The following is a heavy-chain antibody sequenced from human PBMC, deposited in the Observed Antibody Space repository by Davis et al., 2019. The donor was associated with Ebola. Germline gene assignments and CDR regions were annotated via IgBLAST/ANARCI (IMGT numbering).Heavy chain of an antibody. CDR2: TTSSSSTI. Sequence: GESLKISCAASGFTFTRYSMNWVRQAPGKGLEWVSYTTSSSSTIYYADSVKGRFTISRDNAKNSLYLQMNSLRDEDTAVYFCGRAGVNSYDSSGNYYDYWGQGTLVTVSS. CDR3: GRAGVNSYDSSGNYYDY. CDR1: GFTFTRYS. V-gene: IGHV3-48*02. D-gene: IGHD3-22*01. J-gene: IGHJ4*02.